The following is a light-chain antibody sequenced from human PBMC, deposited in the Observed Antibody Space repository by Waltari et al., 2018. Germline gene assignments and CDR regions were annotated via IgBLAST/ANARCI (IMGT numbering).Light chain of an antibody. V-gene: IGKV1-17*01. CDR2: AAS. Sequence: EIQMTQSPSALSASVGGRVTISCRASQNIYTNLAWYQQRPGEAPKLLIYAASSLQTGIPSRFSGSGSVTVFTLTSSGLQPEDSAVDYCQHYYETPPTFGGGTKVEIK. J-gene: IGKJ4*01. CDR1: QNIYTN. CDR3: QHYYETPPT.